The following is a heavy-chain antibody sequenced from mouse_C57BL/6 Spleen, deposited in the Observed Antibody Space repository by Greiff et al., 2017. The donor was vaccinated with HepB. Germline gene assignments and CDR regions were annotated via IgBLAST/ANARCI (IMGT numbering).Heavy chain of an antibody. V-gene: IGHV1-82*01. D-gene: IGHD6-1*01. J-gene: IGHJ2*01. Sequence: VQLQQSGPELVKPGASVKISCKASGYAFSSSWMNWVKQRPGKGLEWIGRIYPGDGDTNYNGKFKGKATLTADKSSSTAYMQLSSLTSEDSAVYFCARGCPPGSYWGQGTTLTVSS. CDR1: GYAFSSSW. CDR2: IYPGDGDT. CDR3: ARGCPPGSY.